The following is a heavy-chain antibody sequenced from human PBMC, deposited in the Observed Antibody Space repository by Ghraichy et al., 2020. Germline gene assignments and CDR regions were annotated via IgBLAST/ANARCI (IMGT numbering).Heavy chain of an antibody. J-gene: IGHJ5*01. V-gene: IGHV4-30-4*01. CDR3: ASRFAGSGSYSMFDS. CDR1: GASIISGDHY. Sequence: SETLSLTCTVSGASIISGDHYWSWIRQPPGKGLEWIGYIHYGGNTFYSPSLKSRTTISVDTSKRQFSLRLSSVTAADTALYYCASRFAGSGSYSMFDSWGKGTLVSVSS. CDR2: IHYGGNT. D-gene: IGHD3-10*01.